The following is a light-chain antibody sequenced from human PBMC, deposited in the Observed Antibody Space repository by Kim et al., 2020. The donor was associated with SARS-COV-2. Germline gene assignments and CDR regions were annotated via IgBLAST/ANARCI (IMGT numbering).Light chain of an antibody. CDR3: QVWDSASAI. V-gene: IGLV3-1*01. CDR2: RDN. Sequence: SYELTQPPSVFVSPGQTAIITCSGDRLGDKYVCWYQQKPGQSPVVVIYRDNKRPSGTPERFSGSNSGNTATLTISGTEAMDEADYYCQVWDSASAIFGGGTKLTVL. CDR1: RLGDKY. J-gene: IGLJ2*01.